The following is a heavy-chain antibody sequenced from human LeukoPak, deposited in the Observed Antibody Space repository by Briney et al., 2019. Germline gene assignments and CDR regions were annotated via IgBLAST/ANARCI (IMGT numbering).Heavy chain of an antibody. V-gene: IGHV4-59*01. J-gene: IGHJ5*02. Sequence: SETLSLTCTVSGGSIRTYYWSWIRQPPGKGLEWIGFIYYSGSTKYNPSLKSRVTISVDTSKNQFSLKLSSVTAADTAVYYCARGPPRITGTTRWFDPWGQGTLVTVSS. CDR1: GGSIRTYY. CDR3: ARGPPRITGTTRWFDP. CDR2: IYYSGST. D-gene: IGHD1-7*01.